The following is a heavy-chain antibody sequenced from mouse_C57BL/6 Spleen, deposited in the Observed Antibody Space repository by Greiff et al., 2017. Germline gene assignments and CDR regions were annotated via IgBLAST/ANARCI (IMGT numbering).Heavy chain of an antibody. CDR2: ISGGGGNT. Sequence: EVHLVESGGGLVKPGGSLKLSCAASGFTFSSYTMSWVRQTPEKRLEWVATISGGGGNTYYPDSVKGRFTISRDDAKNTLYLQMSSLRSEDTAFYYCARRVLYYYAMGDWGQGTSVTVSS. CDR1: GFTFSSYT. CDR3: ARRVLYYYAMGD. J-gene: IGHJ4*01. D-gene: IGHD1-1*02. V-gene: IGHV5-9*01.